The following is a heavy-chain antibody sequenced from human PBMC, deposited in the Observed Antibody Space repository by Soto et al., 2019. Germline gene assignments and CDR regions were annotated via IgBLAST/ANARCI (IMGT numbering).Heavy chain of an antibody. D-gene: IGHD6-6*01. J-gene: IGHJ6*02. CDR1: GDSVASNSAA. CDR3: ARIHSSSSSDMDV. V-gene: IGHV6-1*01. Sequence: PSQTLSLTCVISGDSVASNSAALNWIRQSPSRGLEWLGRTYYRSKWYYGYAVSVKSRITINPDTSKNQFSLQLNSVTPEDTAVYYCARIHSSSSSDMDVWGQGTTVTVSS. CDR2: TYYRSKWYY.